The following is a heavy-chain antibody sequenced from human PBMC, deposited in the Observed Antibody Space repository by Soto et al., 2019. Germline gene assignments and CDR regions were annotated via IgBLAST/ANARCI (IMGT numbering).Heavy chain of an antibody. V-gene: IGHV4-30-4*01. Sequence: PSETLSLTCTVSGGSISSGDYYWSWIRQPPGKGLEWIGYIYYSGSTYYNPSLKSRVTISVDTSKNQFSLKLSSVTAADTAVYYCARHQRRIIGHFYYAKDVWSQGTTVTVSS. CDR1: GGSISSGDYY. D-gene: IGHD2-15*01. J-gene: IGHJ6*02. CDR2: IYYSGST. CDR3: ARHQRRIIGHFYYAKDV.